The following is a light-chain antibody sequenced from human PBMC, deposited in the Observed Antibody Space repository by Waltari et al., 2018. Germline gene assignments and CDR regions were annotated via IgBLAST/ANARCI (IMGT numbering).Light chain of an antibody. V-gene: IGLV2-14*03. CDR3: SSFSRGSTPVV. J-gene: IGLJ2*01. CDR1: SSDVGSYNF. CDR2: NVS. Sequence: QSVLTQPASVSGSPGQSITISCTGTSSDVGSYNFVSWYQQHPGKAPKLIIFNVSNRASGFYNRFSGSKSGNTASLTISGLQAEDEADFYCSSFSRGSTPVVFGGGTMLTVL.